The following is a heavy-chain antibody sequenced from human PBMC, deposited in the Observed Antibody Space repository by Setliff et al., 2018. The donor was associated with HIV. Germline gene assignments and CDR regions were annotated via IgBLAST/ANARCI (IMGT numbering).Heavy chain of an antibody. V-gene: IGHV4-34*01. CDR2: INHSGST. J-gene: IGHJ4*02. D-gene: IGHD4-17*01. CDR1: GGSFTGDY. CDR3: ARVETTVTSRLDY. Sequence: KSSETLSLTCAVYGGSFTGDYWSWVRQPPGKGLEWIGEINHSGSTNYNPSLKSRVTMSLDTPRNEFSLRLTSVTAADTAVYFCARVETTVTSRLDYWGPGTLVTVSS.